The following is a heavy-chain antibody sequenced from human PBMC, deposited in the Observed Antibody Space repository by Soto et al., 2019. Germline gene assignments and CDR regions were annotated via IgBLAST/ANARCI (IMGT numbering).Heavy chain of an antibody. CDR1: GGSISSGGYY. Sequence: QVQLQESGPGLVKPSQTLSLTCTVSGGSISSGGYYWSWIRQHPGKGLEWIGYIYYSGSTYYNPSLKGRVTISVDTSKNQFSLKLSSVTAADTAVYYCARSVSSGYYYAYFDLWGRGTLVTVSS. CDR3: ARSVSSGYYYAYFDL. D-gene: IGHD3-22*01. CDR2: IYYSGST. J-gene: IGHJ2*01. V-gene: IGHV4-31*03.